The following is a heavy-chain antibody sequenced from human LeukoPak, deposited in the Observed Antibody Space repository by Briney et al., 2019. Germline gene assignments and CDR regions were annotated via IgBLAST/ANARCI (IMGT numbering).Heavy chain of an antibody. CDR1: GFTFSSYA. Sequence: GGSLRLSCAASGFTFSSYAMHWVRQAPGKGLEWVAVISYDGSNKHYADSVKGRFTISRDNSKNTLYLQMNSLRAEDTAVYYCARILGYCSGGSCSEGDYWGQGTLVTVSS. CDR3: ARILGYCSGGSCSEGDY. D-gene: IGHD2-15*01. V-gene: IGHV3-30*04. J-gene: IGHJ4*02. CDR2: ISYDGSNK.